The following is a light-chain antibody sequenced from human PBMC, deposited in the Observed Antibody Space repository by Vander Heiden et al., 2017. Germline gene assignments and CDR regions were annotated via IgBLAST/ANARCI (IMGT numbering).Light chain of an antibody. V-gene: IGLV2-23*02. CDR2: DVS. J-gene: IGLJ1*01. CDR3: CSYAGPDTYV. CDR1: SNDVGNYNL. Sequence: QSALTQPASVSRSPGQSITISCTGTSNDVGNYNLVSWYQQHPGKAPKLIIYDVSERPSGVSDRFSGSKSGNTASLTISGLQAEDEADYYCCSYAGPDTYVFGTVTKVTVL.